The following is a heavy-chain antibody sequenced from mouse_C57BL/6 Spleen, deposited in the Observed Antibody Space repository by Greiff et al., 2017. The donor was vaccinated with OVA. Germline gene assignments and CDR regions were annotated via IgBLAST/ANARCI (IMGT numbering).Heavy chain of an antibody. V-gene: IGHV1-15*01. Sequence: QVQLKEPGAELVRPGASVTLSCKASGYTFTGYEMHWVKQTPVHGLEWIGAIDPETGGTDYNQKFKGKAILTADKYSSTAYMDLRSLTSEDSAGYYCTRDYDSYWGQGTLVTVSA. CDR2: IDPETGGT. CDR3: TRDYDSY. CDR1: GYTFTGYE. D-gene: IGHD2-4*01. J-gene: IGHJ3*01.